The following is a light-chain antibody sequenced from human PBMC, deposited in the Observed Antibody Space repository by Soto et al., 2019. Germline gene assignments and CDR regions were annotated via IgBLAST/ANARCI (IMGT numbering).Light chain of an antibody. Sequence: EIVLTQSPGTVSLSPGERATLSCRASQSISANYLAWYQQKPGQAPRLLIYGVSIRATGIPDRLTGSGSGPDFTITISGLETDDFEVYYCHQYGVLPKTFGQGTTVEI. CDR3: HQYGVLPKT. CDR1: QSISANY. J-gene: IGKJ1*01. CDR2: GVS. V-gene: IGKV3-20*01.